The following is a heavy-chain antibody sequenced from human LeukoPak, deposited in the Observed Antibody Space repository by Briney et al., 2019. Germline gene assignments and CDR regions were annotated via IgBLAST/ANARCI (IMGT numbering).Heavy chain of an antibody. CDR3: VRGLERWLQFPFAY. Sequence: GSSVKVSCKASGGTFSSYAISWVRQAPGQGLEWIGWISTYNSNTDYAQKFQGRVAMTTDTSTSTVYMELRSLVSDDSAIYYCVRGLERWLQFPFAYWGQGTLVTVSS. D-gene: IGHD5-24*01. CDR2: ISTYNSNT. J-gene: IGHJ4*02. CDR1: GGTFSSYA. V-gene: IGHV1-18*01.